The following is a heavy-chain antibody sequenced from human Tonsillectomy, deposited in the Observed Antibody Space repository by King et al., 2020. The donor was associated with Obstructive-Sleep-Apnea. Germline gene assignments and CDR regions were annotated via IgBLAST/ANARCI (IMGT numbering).Heavy chain of an antibody. J-gene: IGHJ6*02. CDR1: GGSISSVGYH. D-gene: IGHD2-2*01. CDR2: IYYSGST. CDR3: ARDLRGSTNRLGGMDV. V-gene: IGHV4-31*03. Sequence: PLXESGPGLVKPSQTLSLTCTVSGGSISSVGYHWTWIRQHPGKGLEWIGYIYYSGSTYYNPSLKSRASMSVDTSKNQFSLKLSSVTAADTAVYYCARDLRGSTNRLGGMDVWGQGTTVTVSS.